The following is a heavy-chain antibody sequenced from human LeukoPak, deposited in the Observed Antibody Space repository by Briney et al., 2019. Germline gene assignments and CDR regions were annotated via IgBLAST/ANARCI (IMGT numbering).Heavy chain of an antibody. J-gene: IGHJ4*02. D-gene: IGHD6-19*01. CDR1: GYTFTNFG. CDR2: ISGHNGKT. CDR3: ARSYIGVGGPHYFDY. V-gene: IGHV1-18*01. Sequence: GASVKVSCKSSGYTFTNFGINWVRQAPGQGLEWMGWISGHNGKTNYAQKFQGRVTMTTHTSTSAVYMELRSLGSDDTATYYCARSYIGVGGPHYFDYWGQGTLVTVSS.